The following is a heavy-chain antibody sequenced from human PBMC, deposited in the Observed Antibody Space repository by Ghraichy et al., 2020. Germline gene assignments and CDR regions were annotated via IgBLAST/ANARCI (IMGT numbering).Heavy chain of an antibody. V-gene: IGHV4-39*07. J-gene: IGHJ4*02. CDR3: ARDEKGYYDSSGQKPDY. D-gene: IGHD3-22*01. CDR1: GCSISSSSYY. Sequence: SETLSLTCTVSGCSISSSSYYWGWIRQPPGKGLEWIGSIYYSGSTYYNPSLKSRVTISVDTSKNQFSLKLSSVTAADTAVYYCARDEKGYYDSSGQKPDYWGQGTLVTVSS. CDR2: IYYSGST.